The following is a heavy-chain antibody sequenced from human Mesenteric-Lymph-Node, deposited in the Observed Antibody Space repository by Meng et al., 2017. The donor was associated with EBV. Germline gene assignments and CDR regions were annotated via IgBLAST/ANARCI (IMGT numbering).Heavy chain of an antibody. CDR2: INHSART. J-gene: IGHJ4*02. CDR1: GELFRCCY. Sequence: QLQGLQWGAGRLKPPETLALNCSGKGELFRCCYWCVIRQPPGKGLGWIGEINHSARTNYNPSLTSPVTLSVDTSKNHFSLKLTSVTAADTAIYYCARCRVQYSYGQIDSWGQGTLVTVSS. CDR3: ARCRVQYSYGQIDS. D-gene: IGHD5-18*01. V-gene: IGHV4-34*01.